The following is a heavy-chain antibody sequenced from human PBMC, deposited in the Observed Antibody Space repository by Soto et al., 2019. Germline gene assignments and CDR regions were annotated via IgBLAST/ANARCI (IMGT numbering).Heavy chain of an antibody. V-gene: IGHV3-13*01. CDR2: IGTAGDT. D-gene: IGHD3-3*01. CDR1: GFTFSSYD. CDR3: ARSLWSGRTSSADPIGDYYMDV. J-gene: IGHJ6*03. Sequence: SLRLSCAASGFTFSSYDMHWVRQATGKGLEWVSAIGTAGDTYYPGSVKGRFTISRENAKNSLYLQMNSLRAGDTAVYYCARSLWSGRTSSADPIGDYYMDVWGKGTTVTVSS.